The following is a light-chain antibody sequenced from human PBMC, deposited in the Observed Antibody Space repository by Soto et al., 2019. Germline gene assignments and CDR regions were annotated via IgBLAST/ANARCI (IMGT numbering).Light chain of an antibody. V-gene: IGKV2-28*01. J-gene: IGKJ2*01. CDR3: MQALNSQYN. Sequence: IVMTQSPLSLPVTPGEPASMSCRSSQSLLHRNGYNYLEWYVQKPGQAPHLLIFLASNRASGGPDRFSDSGSGTDVTLNIRRVEPEDVGVYSCMQALNSQYNVGQGTKLEI. CDR2: LAS. CDR1: QSLLHRNGYNY.